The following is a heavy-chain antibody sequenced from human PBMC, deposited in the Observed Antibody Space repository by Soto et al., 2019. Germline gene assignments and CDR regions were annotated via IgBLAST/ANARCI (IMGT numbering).Heavy chain of an antibody. J-gene: IGHJ3*02. CDR2: INPNSGGT. CDR1: GCTFTSSA. Sequence: GASVKVSCKASGCTFTSSAVQWVRQARGQRLEWMGWINPNSGGTNYAQKFQGWVTMTRDTSISTAYMELSRLRSDDTAVYYCARAEDDAFDIWGQGTMVTVSS. CDR3: ARAEDDAFDI. V-gene: IGHV1-2*04.